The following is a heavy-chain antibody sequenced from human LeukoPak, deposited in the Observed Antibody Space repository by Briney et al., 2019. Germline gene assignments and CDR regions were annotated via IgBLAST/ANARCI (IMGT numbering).Heavy chain of an antibody. V-gene: IGHV4-59*11. CDR3: ARERFGVVNY. Sequence: PSETLSLTCTVSGDSFSSHYWNWIRQPPGKGLEWIGYIHYRGSTNYNPSLKSRVKISVDTSKKQVSLKLSSVTAADTAVYYCARERFGVVNYWGQGTLVTVSS. CDR1: GDSFSSHY. J-gene: IGHJ4*02. D-gene: IGHD3-3*01. CDR2: IHYRGST.